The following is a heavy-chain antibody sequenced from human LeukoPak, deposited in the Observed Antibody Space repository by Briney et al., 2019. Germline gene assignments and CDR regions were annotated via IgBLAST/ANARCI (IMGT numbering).Heavy chain of an antibody. J-gene: IGHJ4*02. Sequence: GGSLRLSCAASGFTFSDYCMNWIRQAPGKGLEWVSYISGSSSYTNYADSVKGRFTISRDNAKNSLYLQMNSLRAEDTAVYYCATRGHSSSWYYFDYWGQGTLVTVSS. D-gene: IGHD6-13*01. CDR3: ATRGHSSSWYYFDY. V-gene: IGHV3-11*03. CDR2: ISGSSSYT. CDR1: GFTFSDYC.